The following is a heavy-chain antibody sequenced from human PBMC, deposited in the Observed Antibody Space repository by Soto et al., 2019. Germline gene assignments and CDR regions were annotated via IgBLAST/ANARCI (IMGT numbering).Heavy chain of an antibody. J-gene: IGHJ4*02. Sequence: PSESLSLTCTVSGGSISSGGYYWSWIRQHPGKGLEWIGYIYYSGSTYYNPSLKSRVTISVDTSKNQSSLKLSSVTAADTAVYYCAREPTHSSSWFGNYYFDYWGQGTLVTVSS. V-gene: IGHV4-31*03. CDR1: GGSISSGGYY. CDR3: AREPTHSSSWFGNYYFDY. CDR2: IYYSGST. D-gene: IGHD6-13*01.